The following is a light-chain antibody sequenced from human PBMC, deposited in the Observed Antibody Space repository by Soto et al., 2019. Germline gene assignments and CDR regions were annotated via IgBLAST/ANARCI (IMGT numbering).Light chain of an antibody. CDR1: SSNIGSNS. J-gene: IGLJ2*01. Sequence: QSVLTQPPSASGTPGQRVNISCSGSSSNIGSNSVYWYQQLPGTAPKLLIYRNDQRPSGVPDRFSGSKSGTSASLAIIGLRSEDEAHYHCASWDDTLTGLLFGGGTKLTVL. V-gene: IGLV1-47*01. CDR3: ASWDDTLTGLL. CDR2: RND.